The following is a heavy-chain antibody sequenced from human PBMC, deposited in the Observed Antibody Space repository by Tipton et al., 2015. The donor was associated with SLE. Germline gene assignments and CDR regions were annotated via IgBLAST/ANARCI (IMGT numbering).Heavy chain of an antibody. CDR3: LIDAFDI. CDR1: A. J-gene: IGHJ3*02. Sequence: ALTWVRQAPGKGLEWVSAISGSGYSTYYADSVKGRFTISRDNSKNTLYLQMNSLRAEDTAVYFVLIDAFDIWGQGTMVTVSS. V-gene: IGHV3-23*01. D-gene: IGHD3-16*01. CDR2: ISGSGYST.